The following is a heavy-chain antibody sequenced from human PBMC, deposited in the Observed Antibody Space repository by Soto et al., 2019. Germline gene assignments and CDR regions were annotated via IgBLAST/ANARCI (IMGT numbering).Heavy chain of an antibody. J-gene: IGHJ4*02. V-gene: IGHV3-30-3*01. CDR3: ARELSGWHGGGFDY. CDR1: GFTFSSYA. CDR2: ISYDGSNK. D-gene: IGHD6-19*01. Sequence: QVQLVESGGGVVQPGRSLRLSCAASGFTFSSYAMHWVRQAPGKGLELVAVISYDGSNKYYADSVKGRFTISRDNSKNTLYLQMNSLRAEDTAVYYCARELSGWHGGGFDYWGQGTLVTVSS.